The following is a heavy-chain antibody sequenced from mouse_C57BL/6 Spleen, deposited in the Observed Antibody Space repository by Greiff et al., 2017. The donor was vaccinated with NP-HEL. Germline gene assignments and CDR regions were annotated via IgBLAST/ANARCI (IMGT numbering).Heavy chain of an antibody. CDR1: GYPFTSYW. Sequence: QVQLQQPGTELVKPGASVKLSCKASGYPFTSYWLHWVKQRPGHGLEWIGNITPSHGGTNYNEKFTGKATLTVDKSSSTAYMQLSSLTSEDSSVYYCASRGHVNYWYFDVWGTGTTVTVSS. V-gene: IGHV1-53*01. CDR3: ASRGHVNYWYFDV. D-gene: IGHD3-3*01. CDR2: ITPSHGGT. J-gene: IGHJ1*03.